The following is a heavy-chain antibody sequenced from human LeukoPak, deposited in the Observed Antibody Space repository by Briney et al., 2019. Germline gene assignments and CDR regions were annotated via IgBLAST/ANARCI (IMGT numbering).Heavy chain of an antibody. CDR3: ARQLLIFDSSAFDF. J-gene: IGHJ4*02. Sequence: SETLSLTCAVYGGSFSGYYWSWIRQPPGKGLEWIGEINHSGSTNYNPSLKSRVTISVDTSKKQFSLRLSSVTAADTAVYYCARQLLIFDSSAFDFWGQGTLVTVSS. CDR1: GGSFSGYY. D-gene: IGHD3-22*01. V-gene: IGHV4-34*01. CDR2: INHSGST.